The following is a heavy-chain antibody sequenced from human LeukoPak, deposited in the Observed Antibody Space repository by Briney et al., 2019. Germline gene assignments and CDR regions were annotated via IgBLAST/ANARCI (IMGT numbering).Heavy chain of an antibody. V-gene: IGHV3-7*01. J-gene: IGHJ6*03. Sequence: GGSLRLSCAASGFTFSSYEMNWVRQAPGKGLEWVANIKQDGSEKYYVDSVKGRFTISRDNAKNSLYLQMNSLRAEDTAVYYCARLGSGWYVYYYYMDVWGKGTTVTVSS. CDR3: ARLGSGWYVYYYYMDV. D-gene: IGHD6-19*01. CDR2: IKQDGSEK. CDR1: GFTFSSYE.